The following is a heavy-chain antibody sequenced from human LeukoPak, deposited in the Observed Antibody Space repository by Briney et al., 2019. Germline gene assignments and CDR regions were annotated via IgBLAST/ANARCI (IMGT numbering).Heavy chain of an antibody. CDR2: IYYSGST. D-gene: IGHD3-22*01. V-gene: IGHV4-59*01. J-gene: IGHJ6*02. CDR1: GGSISSYY. CDR3: ARYYYDSSGYGMDV. Sequence: PSETLSLTCTVSGGSISSYYWSWIRQPPGKGLEWIGYIYYSGSTNYNPSLKSRVTISVDTSKKQFSLKLSSVTAADTAVYYCARYYYDSSGYGMDVWGQGTTVTVSS.